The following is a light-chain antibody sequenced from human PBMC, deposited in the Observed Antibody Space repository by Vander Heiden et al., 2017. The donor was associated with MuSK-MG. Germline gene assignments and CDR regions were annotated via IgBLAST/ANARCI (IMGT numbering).Light chain of an antibody. J-gene: IGKJ2*01. CDR2: AAS. V-gene: IGKV1D-13*01. Sequence: ATQLTQSPSSLSASVGDRVTITCRASQDISSALAWYQQKPGKAPKVLIYAASTLGSGVPLRFGGSGSGTDFTLTISSLQPEDFATYYCQQVSNFPYTFGQGTKLEIK. CDR3: QQVSNFPYT. CDR1: QDISSA.